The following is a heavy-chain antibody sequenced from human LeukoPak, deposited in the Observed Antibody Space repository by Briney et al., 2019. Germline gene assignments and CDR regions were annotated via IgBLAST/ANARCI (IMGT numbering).Heavy chain of an antibody. D-gene: IGHD3-22*01. V-gene: IGHV3-30*18. CDR1: GFTFSSYG. CDR3: AKGGYYDSSGGAFDM. CDR2: ISYDGTKN. Sequence: GRSLRLSCAASGFTFSSYGMHWVRQAPGKGLEWVAVISYDGTKNYYADSVKGRFTTSRDNSKNTLYLQMNSLRAEDTAVYYCAKGGYYDSSGGAFDMWGQGTMVTVSS. J-gene: IGHJ3*02.